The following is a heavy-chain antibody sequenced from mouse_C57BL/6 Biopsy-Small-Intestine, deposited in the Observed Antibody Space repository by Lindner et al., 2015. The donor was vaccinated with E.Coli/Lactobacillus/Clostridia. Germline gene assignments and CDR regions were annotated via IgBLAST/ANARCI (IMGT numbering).Heavy chain of an antibody. CDR3: GRRYGNSYYFDY. V-gene: IGHV1-9*01. CDR1: GYTFTGYW. D-gene: IGHD2-1*01. CDR2: ALPGSGNV. Sequence: VQLQESGAEVMKPGASVKLACKATGYTFTGYWIGWMRQMPGRGLEWIGEALPGSGNVNYNEKFKGKATFTADTSSNTAYMQLSSLTTEDSAIYYCGRRYGNSYYFDYWGQGTTLTVSS. J-gene: IGHJ2*01.